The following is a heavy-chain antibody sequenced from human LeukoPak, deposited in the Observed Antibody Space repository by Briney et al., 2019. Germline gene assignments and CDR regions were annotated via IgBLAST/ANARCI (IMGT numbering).Heavy chain of an antibody. CDR3: ARDPEWGDYGSFDY. CDR1: GGTFSSYA. D-gene: IGHD4-17*01. Sequence: SSVKVSCKASGGTFSSYAISWVRQAPGQGLEWMGGIIPIFGTANYAQKFQGRVTITADESTSTAYMELRSLRSDDTAVYYCARDPEWGDYGSFDYWGQGTLVTVSS. CDR2: IIPIFGTA. V-gene: IGHV1-69*01. J-gene: IGHJ4*02.